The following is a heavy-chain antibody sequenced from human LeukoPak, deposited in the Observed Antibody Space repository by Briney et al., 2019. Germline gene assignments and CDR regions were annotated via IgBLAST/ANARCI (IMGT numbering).Heavy chain of an antibody. J-gene: IGHJ6*03. CDR2: IYTSGST. Sequence: SQTLSLTCTVSGGSISSGSYYWSWIRQPAGKGLEWIGRIYTSGSTNYNPSLKSRVTISVDTSKNQFSLMLSSVTAADTAVYYCAREVISRIAAAGSGGGSPSYYYYYYYMDVWGKGTTVTISS. CDR1: GGSISSGSYY. CDR3: AREVISRIAAAGSGGGSPSYYYYYYYMDV. D-gene: IGHD6-13*01. V-gene: IGHV4-61*02.